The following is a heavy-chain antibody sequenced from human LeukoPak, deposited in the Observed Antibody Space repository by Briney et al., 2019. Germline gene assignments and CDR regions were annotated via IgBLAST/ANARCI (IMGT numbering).Heavy chain of an antibody. CDR2: INHSGST. CDR3: ARVSSSWYYYYYGMDV. D-gene: IGHD6-13*01. J-gene: IGHJ6*02. V-gene: IGHV4-34*01. CDR1: GGSFSGYY. Sequence: SETLSLTCGVYGGSFSGYYWSWIRQPPGKGLEWIGEINHSGSTNYNPSLKSRVTISVDTSKNQFSLKLSSVTAADTAVYYCARVSSSWYYYYYGMDVWGQGTTVTVSS.